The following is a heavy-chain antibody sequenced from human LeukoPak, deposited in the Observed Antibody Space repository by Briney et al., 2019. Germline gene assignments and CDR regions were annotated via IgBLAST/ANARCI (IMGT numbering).Heavy chain of an antibody. V-gene: IGHV3-21*01. CDR3: ARAGYSGLTAFDY. Sequence: GGSLRLSCAASGFTFSSYSMNWVRQAPGKGLGSVSSISSSSNYIYYADSVTGRFTISRDNAKNSLYLQMNSLRAEDTAVYYCARAGYSGLTAFDYWGQGTLVTVSS. D-gene: IGHD1-26*01. J-gene: IGHJ4*02. CDR1: GFTFSSYS. CDR2: ISSSSNYI.